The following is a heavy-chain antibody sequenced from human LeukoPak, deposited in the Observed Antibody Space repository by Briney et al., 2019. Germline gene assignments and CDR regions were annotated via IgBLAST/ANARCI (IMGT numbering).Heavy chain of an antibody. CDR1: GDSVSTNSAA. V-gene: IGHV6-1*01. D-gene: IGHD2-2*01. J-gene: IGHJ6*03. CDR2: TYYRTKWHT. CDR3: ARGVWDIVVVSASRAYYYYMDV. Sequence: SQTLSLTCAISGDSVSTNSAAWNWITQSPSRGLEWLGRTYYRTKWHTDYAVSVKSRITFKPDTSKNQFSLQLRSVTPEDTAVYYCARGVWDIVVVSASRAYYYYMDVWGKGTTVTVS.